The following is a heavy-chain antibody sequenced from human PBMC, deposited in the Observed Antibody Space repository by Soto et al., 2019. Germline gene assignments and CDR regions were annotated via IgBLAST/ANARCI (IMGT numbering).Heavy chain of an antibody. J-gene: IGHJ3*02. Sequence: LRLSCAASGFTFRDYYMTWIRQAPGKGLEWVSYISSSGTGIYYADSVKGRFTISRDNAKNSLYLQMSSLRAEDTAVYYCARAFSDAFDIWGQGTMVTVSS. CDR3: ARAFSDAFDI. CDR1: GFTFRDYY. V-gene: IGHV3-11*01. CDR2: ISSSGTGI.